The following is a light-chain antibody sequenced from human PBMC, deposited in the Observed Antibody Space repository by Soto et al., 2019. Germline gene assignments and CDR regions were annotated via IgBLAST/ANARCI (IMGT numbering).Light chain of an antibody. J-gene: IGKJ1*01. CDR3: QQYDRSPIT. Sequence: EIVLTQSPDTLSLSPGERATLSCRASQSVSRNSLTWYQQKPGQAPRLLIYDASTRATGIPDRFSASGSGTDFTLAINSLEREDFGVYYCQQYDRSPITFGQGTKV. CDR1: QSVSRNS. CDR2: DAS. V-gene: IGKV3-20*01.